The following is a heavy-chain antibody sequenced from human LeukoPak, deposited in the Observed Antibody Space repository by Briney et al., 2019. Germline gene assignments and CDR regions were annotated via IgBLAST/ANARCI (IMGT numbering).Heavy chain of an antibody. V-gene: IGHV1-69*04. CDR2: IIPILGIA. D-gene: IGHD2-2*01. CDR1: GGTFSSYA. CDR3: ARLYCSSTSCYGPRVYGMDV. J-gene: IGHJ6*02. Sequence: ASVKVSCKASGGTFSSYAISWVRQAPGQGLEWMGRIIPILGIANYAQKFQGRVTITADKSTSTAYMELSSLRSEDTAVYYCARLYCSSTSCYGPRVYGMDVWSQGTTVTVSS.